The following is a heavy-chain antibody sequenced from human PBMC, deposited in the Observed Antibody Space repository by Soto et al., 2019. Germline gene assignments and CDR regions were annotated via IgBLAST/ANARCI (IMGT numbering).Heavy chain of an antibody. Sequence: QVQLVQSGAEVKKPGSSVRVSCKASGGTPSNSAFSWVRQAPGQGLEWMGGIIPVFGPANFAKKFQGRVTITADESTTTAYMELNSLSSEDTAVYYCATGSFTSTGGRIGYHYNAMDVWGQGTTVTVSS. D-gene: IGHD2-2*01. J-gene: IGHJ6*02. CDR3: ATGSFTSTGGRIGYHYNAMDV. CDR1: GGTPSNSA. CDR2: IIPVFGPA. V-gene: IGHV1-69*01.